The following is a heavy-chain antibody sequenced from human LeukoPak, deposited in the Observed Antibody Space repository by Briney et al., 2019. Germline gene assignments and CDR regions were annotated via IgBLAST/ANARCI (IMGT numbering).Heavy chain of an antibody. J-gene: IGHJ6*02. CDR2: IIPIFGTA. V-gene: IGHV1-69*13. D-gene: IGHD6-19*01. CDR1: GGTFSSYA. Sequence: SVKVSCKASGGTFSSYAISWVRQAPGQGLEWMGGIIPIFGTANYAQKFQGRVTITADESTSTAYMELSSLRSEDTAVYYCASGRIAVAGPAYYYYGMDVWGRGTTVTVSS. CDR3: ASGRIAVAGPAYYYYGMDV.